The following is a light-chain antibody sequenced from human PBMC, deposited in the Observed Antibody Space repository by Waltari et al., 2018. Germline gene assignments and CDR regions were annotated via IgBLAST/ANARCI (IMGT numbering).Light chain of an antibody. Sequence: QSALTQPASVSGSPVQSITITCTGTASDVGSYNFVSWYQQHPGKSPKILIYEVSRRPSGVSLRFSASKSGNPASLTISALQADDEADYYCCSYAGSSTYVVGSGTKITVL. CDR2: EVS. CDR1: ASDVGSYNF. CDR3: CSYAGSSTYV. J-gene: IGLJ1*01. V-gene: IGLV2-23*02.